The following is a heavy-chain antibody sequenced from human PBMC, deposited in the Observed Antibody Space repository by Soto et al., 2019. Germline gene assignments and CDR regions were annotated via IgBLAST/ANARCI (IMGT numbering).Heavy chain of an antibody. CDR1: GFTFSSYA. V-gene: IGHV3-30-3*01. CDR3: ARGLRAYGDYVFDY. J-gene: IGHJ4*02. Sequence: PGGSLRLSCAASGFTFSSYAMHWVRQAPGKGLEWVAVISYDGSNKYYADSVKGRFTTSRDNSKNTLYLQMDSLRAEDTAVYYCARGLRAYGDYVFDYWGQGTLVTVSS. D-gene: IGHD4-17*01. CDR2: ISYDGSNK.